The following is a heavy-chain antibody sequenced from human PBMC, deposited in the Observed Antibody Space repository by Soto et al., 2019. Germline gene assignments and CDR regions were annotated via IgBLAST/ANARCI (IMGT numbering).Heavy chain of an antibody. CDR3: ARGHNFGHDY. V-gene: IGHV3-74*01. CDR1: GFTFDNYA. CDR2: VHGDGSGT. Sequence: GGSLSLSCAASGFTFDNYAMTWVRQAPGKGLVWLSRVHGDGSGTSYADSVKGRFTISRDNAKNALYLHMDSLTADDTAVYYCARGHNFGHDYWGQGTLVTV. J-gene: IGHJ4*02. D-gene: IGHD1-1*01.